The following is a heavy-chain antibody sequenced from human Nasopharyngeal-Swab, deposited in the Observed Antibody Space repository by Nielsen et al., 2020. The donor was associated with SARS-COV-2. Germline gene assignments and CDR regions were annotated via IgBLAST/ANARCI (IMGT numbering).Heavy chain of an antibody. V-gene: IGHV4-34*01. CDR3: ASVGSSSWYQLWFDP. J-gene: IGHJ5*02. CDR2: INHSGST. Sequence: PGKGLEWIGEINHSGSTNYNPSLKSRVTISVDTSKNQFSLKLSSVTAADTVVYYCASVGSSSWYQLWFDPWGQGTLVTVSS. D-gene: IGHD6-13*01.